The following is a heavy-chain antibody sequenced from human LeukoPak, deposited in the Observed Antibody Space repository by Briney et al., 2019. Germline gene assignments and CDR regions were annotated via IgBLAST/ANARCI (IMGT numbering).Heavy chain of an antibody. J-gene: IGHJ4*02. V-gene: IGHV3-48*01. Sequence: PGGSMRLSCAASGFTFSSYNMNWVRQAPGKGLEWVSYISSSSSTIYYADSVKGRFTISRDNAKNSLYLQMNSLRAEDTAVYYCARASYGGYVGYWGQGTLVTVSS. CDR1: GFTFSSYN. CDR3: ARASYGGYVGY. D-gene: IGHD5-12*01. CDR2: ISSSSSTI.